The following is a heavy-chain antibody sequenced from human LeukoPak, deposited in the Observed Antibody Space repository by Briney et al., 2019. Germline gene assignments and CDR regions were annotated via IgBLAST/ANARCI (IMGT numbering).Heavy chain of an antibody. J-gene: IGHJ4*02. CDR1: GFLFRSFN. D-gene: IGHD1-26*01. CDR3: ARDPGSGSS. CDR2: LTNSRSDV. Sequence: NPGGSLTLSCAASGFLFRSFNVNWVRKARGKGLEWVSSLTNSRSDVFYADSVKGRFAISRDTAKKSLYLQMNSLRAEDTAVYYCARDPGSGSSGGQGTLVTVSS. V-gene: IGHV3-21*01.